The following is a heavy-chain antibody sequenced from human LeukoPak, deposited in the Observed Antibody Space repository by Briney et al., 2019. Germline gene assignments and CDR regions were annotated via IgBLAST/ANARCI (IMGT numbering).Heavy chain of an antibody. CDR3: ARHLQLHGNSRAFDF. J-gene: IGHJ4*02. CDR2: IYYSGST. CDR1: GASISSSSYY. D-gene: IGHD2/OR15-2a*01. V-gene: IGHV4-39*01. Sequence: SETLSLTCTVSGASISSSSYYWGWIRQPPGKGLEWIGSIYYSGSTYYNPSLKSRVTISVDMSKSQFSLNLNSVAAADTAVYYCARHLQLHGNSRAFDFWGQGTLVTVSS.